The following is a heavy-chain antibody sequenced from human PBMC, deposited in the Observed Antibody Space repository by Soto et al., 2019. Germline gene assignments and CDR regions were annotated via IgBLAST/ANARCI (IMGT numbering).Heavy chain of an antibody. CDR2: ISYDGSNK. D-gene: IGHD3-9*01. CDR3: ARGPLXYFDWLLSKYYYYGMDV. V-gene: IGHV3-30-3*01. CDR1: GFTFSSYA. Sequence: GGSLRLSCAASGFTFSSYAMHWVRQAPGEGLEWVAVISYDGSNKYYADSVKGRFTISRDNSKNTLYLQMNSLRAEDTAVYYCARGPLXYFDWLLSKYYYYGMDVWGQGTTVTVSS. J-gene: IGHJ6*02.